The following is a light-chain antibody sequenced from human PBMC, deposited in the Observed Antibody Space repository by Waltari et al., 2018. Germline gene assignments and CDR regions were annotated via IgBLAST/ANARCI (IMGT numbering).Light chain of an antibody. CDR3: SSYAGSDNPAV. Sequence: QSALTQPPSASGSPGQSVTISCTGTSSDVGGYTYVSWYQQHPDKAPKLMSYEASKRPPGVPDRFSGSKSGTTASLTVSGLQAEDEADYYCSSYAGSDNPAVCGGGTKLTVL. CDR2: EAS. CDR1: SSDVGGYTY. J-gene: IGLJ2*01. V-gene: IGLV2-8*01.